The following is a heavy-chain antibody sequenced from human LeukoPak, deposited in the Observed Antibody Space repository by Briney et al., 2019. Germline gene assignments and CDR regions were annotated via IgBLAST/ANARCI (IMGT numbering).Heavy chain of an antibody. CDR3: ARAGLQDAFDI. Sequence: ASVKVSCKASGYTFTGYYMHWVRQAPGQGLEWMGWINPNSGGTNYAQKFQGRVTITADESTSTAYMELSSLKSEDTAVYYCARAGLQDAFDIWGQGTMVTVSS. V-gene: IGHV1-2*02. CDR2: INPNSGGT. CDR1: GYTFTGYY. J-gene: IGHJ3*02. D-gene: IGHD5-18*01.